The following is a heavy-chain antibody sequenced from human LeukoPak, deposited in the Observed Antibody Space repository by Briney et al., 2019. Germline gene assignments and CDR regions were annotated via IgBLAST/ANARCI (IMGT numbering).Heavy chain of an antibody. V-gene: IGHV1-8*01. CDR1: GYTFTSYD. J-gene: IGHJ4*02. CDR3: ARVSSMITFGGVIVIFDY. D-gene: IGHD3-16*02. Sequence: GASVKVSCKASGYTFTSYDINWVRQATGQGLEWMGWMNPNSGNTGYAQKFQGRVTMTRNTSISTAYMELSSLRSVDTAVYYCARVSSMITFGGVIVIFDYWGQGTLVTVSS. CDR2: MNPNSGNT.